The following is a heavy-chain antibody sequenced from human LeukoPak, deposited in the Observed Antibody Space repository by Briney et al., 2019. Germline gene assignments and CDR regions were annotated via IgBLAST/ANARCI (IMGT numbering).Heavy chain of an antibody. V-gene: IGHV3-21*01. J-gene: IGHJ4*02. CDR3: ARGHYDVLAASYKWTPDY. CDR2: ITSGGDYI. CDR1: GFTFNTFN. D-gene: IGHD3-9*01. Sequence: PGGSLRLSCAASGFTFNTFNMNWVRQAPGKGLEWVSSITSGGDYIYYADSVKGRFTTSRDNAKNSLSLQLNSLRVEDTAVYYCARGHYDVLAASYKWTPDYWGQGTLVTVSS.